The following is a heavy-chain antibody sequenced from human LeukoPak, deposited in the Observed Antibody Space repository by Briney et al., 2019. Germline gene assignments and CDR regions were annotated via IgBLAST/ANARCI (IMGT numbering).Heavy chain of an antibody. D-gene: IGHD3-3*01. CDR3: ASELRFLEG. J-gene: IGHJ4*02. Sequence: GGSLRLSCAASGFTFNSHSMNWVRQAPGKGLEWVSVIYSGGNTYYADSVKGRFTISRDNSKNTLFLQMNSLRAEDTAVYYCASELRFLEGWGQGTLVTVSS. V-gene: IGHV3-53*01. CDR1: GFTFNSHS. CDR2: IYSGGNT.